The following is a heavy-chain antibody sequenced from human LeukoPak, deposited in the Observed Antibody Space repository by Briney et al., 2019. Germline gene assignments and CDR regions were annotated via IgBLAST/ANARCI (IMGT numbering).Heavy chain of an antibody. CDR3: ARDGVAAAGTDYYYYMDV. V-gene: IGHV1-46*01. CDR1: GYTFTSYY. J-gene: IGHJ6*03. Sequence: GASVKVSCKASGYTFTSYYMHWVRQAPGQGLEWMGIINPSGGSTSYAQKFQGRVTMTRDMSTSTAYMELSSLRSEDTAVYYCARDGVAAAGTDYYYYMDVWGKGTTVTVSS. D-gene: IGHD6-13*01. CDR2: INPSGGST.